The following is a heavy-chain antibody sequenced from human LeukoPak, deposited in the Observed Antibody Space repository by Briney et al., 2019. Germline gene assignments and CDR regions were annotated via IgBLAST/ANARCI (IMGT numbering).Heavy chain of an antibody. CDR3: ARDIAAAAFDY. CDR2: ISSSGSTI. J-gene: IGHJ4*02. V-gene: IGHV3-48*03. D-gene: IGHD6-13*01. CDR1: GFTFSSYE. Sequence: GSLRLSCAASGFTFSSYEMNWVRQAPGKGLEWVSYISSSGSTIYYADSVKGRFTISRDNAKNSLYLQMNSLRAEDTAVYYCARDIAAAAFDYWGQGTLVTVSS.